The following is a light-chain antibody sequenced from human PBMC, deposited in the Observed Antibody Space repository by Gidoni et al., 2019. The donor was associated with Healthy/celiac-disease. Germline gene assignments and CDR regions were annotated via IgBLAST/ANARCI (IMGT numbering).Light chain of an antibody. Sequence: DVRMTQSPSSLSASVGDRVTITCRASQGISSYLNWYQQKPGKAPKLLIYAASSLQSGVPSRFSGSGSGTDFTLTISSLQPEDFATYYCQQSDSTPFTFGQGTQVEIK. CDR2: AAS. CDR3: QQSDSTPFT. CDR1: QGISSY. J-gene: IGKJ1*01. V-gene: IGKV1-39*01.